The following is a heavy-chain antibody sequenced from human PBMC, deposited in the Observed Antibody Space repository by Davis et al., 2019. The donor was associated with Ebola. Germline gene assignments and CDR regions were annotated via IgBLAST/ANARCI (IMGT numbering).Heavy chain of an antibody. CDR1: GFTFSSYA. D-gene: IGHD1-26*01. V-gene: IGHV3-23*01. CDR3: AKHYSGSYCQDS. J-gene: IGHJ4*02. Sequence: GESLKISCAASGFTFSSYAMSWVRQAPGKGLEWVSGISGSGGSTYYADSVKGRFTISRDNSQSTLYLHMNSLRVEDTAIYYCAKHYSGSYCQDSWGQGTLVTVSS. CDR2: ISGSGGST.